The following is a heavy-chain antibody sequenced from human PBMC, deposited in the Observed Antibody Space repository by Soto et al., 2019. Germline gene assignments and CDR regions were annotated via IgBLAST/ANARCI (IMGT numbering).Heavy chain of an antibody. CDR3: ATAFYEFSGQGAFEV. J-gene: IGHJ3*01. Sequence: ASVKVSCKVSGYTLTELSMHWVRQAPGKGLEWMGGFDPEYGETIYAQKFQGRVTMTEDTSTDTAYMELSSLRSEDTAVYYCATAFYEFSGQGAFEVWGLGTMVPVSS. D-gene: IGHD1-26*01. CDR1: GYTLTELS. CDR2: FDPEYGET. V-gene: IGHV1-24*01.